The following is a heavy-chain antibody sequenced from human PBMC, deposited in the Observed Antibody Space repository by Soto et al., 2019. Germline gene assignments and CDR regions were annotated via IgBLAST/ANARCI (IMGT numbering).Heavy chain of an antibody. Sequence: ESVGGVVQPGRSLRLSCAASGFTFSSFAMHWVRQAPGKGLEWLAVISSDVVNYYYAESVKGRFTISRDNSKNTLYLQMNSLRNEDTAVYYCARGGAWTPEGLGYWGQGTLVTVSS. J-gene: IGHJ4*02. D-gene: IGHD2-15*01. V-gene: IGHV3-30-3*01. CDR3: ARGGAWTPEGLGY. CDR2: ISSDVVNY. CDR1: GFTFSSFA.